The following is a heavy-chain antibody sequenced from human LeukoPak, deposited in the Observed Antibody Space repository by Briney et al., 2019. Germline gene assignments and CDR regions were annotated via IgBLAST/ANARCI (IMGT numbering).Heavy chain of an antibody. Sequence: PGGSLRLSCAASGFTFSSYGMHWVRQAPGKGLEWVAAIWYDGSNTYYADSVKGRLTISRDNSKNTLYLQMNSLRADDTAVYYCAKDPEYSSSGIDYWGQGTLVTVSS. V-gene: IGHV3-33*06. CDR1: GFTFSSYG. D-gene: IGHD6-13*01. CDR3: AKDPEYSSSGIDY. CDR2: IWYDGSNT. J-gene: IGHJ4*02.